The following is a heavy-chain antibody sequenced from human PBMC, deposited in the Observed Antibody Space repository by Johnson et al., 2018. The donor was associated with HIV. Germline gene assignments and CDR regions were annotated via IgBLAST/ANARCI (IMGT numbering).Heavy chain of an antibody. D-gene: IGHD6-13*01. Sequence: VQLVESGGGLAKPAWSPRLSCAASQFTFSFYYMNCVRQAPGNGLELVGQVNPNGGTTYLIDSGKDRFNISRDNAKNTLYLQMNSLKTEDTAVYYCTTGTSWYGAITFDIWGQGTMVTVSS. J-gene: IGHJ3*02. CDR1: QFTFSFYY. CDR2: VNPNGGTT. V-gene: IGHV3-25*05. CDR3: TTGTSWYGAITFDI.